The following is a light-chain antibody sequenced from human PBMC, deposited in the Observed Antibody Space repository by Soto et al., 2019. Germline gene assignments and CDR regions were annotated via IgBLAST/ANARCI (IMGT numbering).Light chain of an antibody. V-gene: IGLV2-11*01. CDR2: DVS. CDR1: SSDVGAYNY. J-gene: IGLJ1*01. Sequence: QSALTKPRSVSWSPGQSVTISCTGTSSDVGAYNYVSLYQQYPGKAPKLMIYDVSKRPSGVPDRFSGSKSGNTASLTISGLQAEDEADYYCCSYAGTYTYVFGTGTKVTVL. CDR3: CSYAGTYTYV.